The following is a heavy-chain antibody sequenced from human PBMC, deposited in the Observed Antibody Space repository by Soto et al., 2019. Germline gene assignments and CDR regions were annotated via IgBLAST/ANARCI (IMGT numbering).Heavy chain of an antibody. V-gene: IGHV4-34*09. Sequence: SETLSLTCAVYGGSFSGYYWSWIRQPPGKGLEWIGEINHSGSTNYNPSLKSRVTISVDTSKNQFSLKLSSVTAADTAVYYCASRYSGYAYFMDVWGQGTTVTVSS. CDR2: INHSGST. CDR1: GGSFSGYY. CDR3: ASRYSGYAYFMDV. D-gene: IGHD5-12*01. J-gene: IGHJ6*02.